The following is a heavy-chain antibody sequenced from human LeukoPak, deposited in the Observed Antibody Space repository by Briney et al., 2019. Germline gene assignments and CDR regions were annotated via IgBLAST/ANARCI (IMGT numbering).Heavy chain of an antibody. Sequence: GGSLRLSCAASGFTFSSYEMHWVRQAPGKGLEYVSAISSNGGSTYYANSVKGRFTISRDNSKNTLYLQMGSLRAEDMAVYYCARKLGRDDYGDYGRVWYFDLWGRGTLVTVSS. CDR3: ARKLGRDDYGDYGRVWYFDL. D-gene: IGHD4-17*01. CDR2: ISSNGGST. V-gene: IGHV3-64*01. CDR1: GFTFSSYE. J-gene: IGHJ2*01.